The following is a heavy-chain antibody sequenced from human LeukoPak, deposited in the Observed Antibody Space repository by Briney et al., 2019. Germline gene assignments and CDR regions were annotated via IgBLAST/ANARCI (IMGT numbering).Heavy chain of an antibody. D-gene: IGHD2-21*02. CDR2: ISTYTGNT. J-gene: IGHJ4*02. V-gene: IGHV1-18*01. CDR3: ARVGGYCGRDCYPSDY. CDR1: GYTFTNYG. Sequence: ASVKVSCKASGYTFTNYGFNWVRQAPGQGLEWLGWISTYTGNTNYAQKFQGRVTMTTDTSTSTAYMELRSLRSDDTAVYSCARVGGYCGRDCYPSDYWGQGALVTVSS.